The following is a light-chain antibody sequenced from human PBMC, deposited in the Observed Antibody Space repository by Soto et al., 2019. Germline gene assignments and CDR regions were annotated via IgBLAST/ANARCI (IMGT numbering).Light chain of an antibody. V-gene: IGKV3-15*01. J-gene: IGKJ5*01. CDR1: QSINNK. CDR3: QQYNNWPPIT. CDR2: GAS. Sequence: EIVMTQSPATLSVSPGERVTLSCRASQSINNKVAWYQQKPGQAPRLLIYGASTRATGISARFSGSGSGTEFTLTISSLQAEDFAVYYCQQYNNWPPITFGQGTRLEIK.